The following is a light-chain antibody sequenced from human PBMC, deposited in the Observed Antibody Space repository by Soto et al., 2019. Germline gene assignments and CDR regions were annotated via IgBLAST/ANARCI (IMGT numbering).Light chain of an antibody. CDR1: SSDVGGYKY. J-gene: IGLJ2*01. CDR3: ISYSSSSTLVI. V-gene: IGLV2-14*01. Sequence: QSALTQPASVSGSPGQSITISCTGTSSDVGGYKYVSWYQQHPGKAPKLMIYEVSYRPSGVSNRFSGSKSGNTASLIISVLQAEDEADYYCISYSSSSTLVIFGGGTKLTVL. CDR2: EVS.